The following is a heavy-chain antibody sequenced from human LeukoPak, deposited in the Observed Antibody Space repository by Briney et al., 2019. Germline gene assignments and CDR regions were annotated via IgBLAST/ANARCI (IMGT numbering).Heavy chain of an antibody. CDR1: GVSFNDYY. V-gene: IGHV4-34*01. Sequence: PSETLSLTCAVSGVSFNDYYWSWVRQTPGKGLEGIGEINHSEYTHDSPSLKLRVTLSIDTSRKQFSLNLRSVTVADTGIYYCTRMTTGHDYWGQGTLVTVSS. D-gene: IGHD4-17*01. CDR3: TRMTTGHDY. J-gene: IGHJ4*02. CDR2: INHSEYT.